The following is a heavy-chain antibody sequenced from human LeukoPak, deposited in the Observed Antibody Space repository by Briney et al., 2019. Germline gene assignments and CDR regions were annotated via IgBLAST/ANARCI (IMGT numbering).Heavy chain of an antibody. J-gene: IGHJ4*02. CDR1: GFTFDDYA. V-gene: IGHV3-9*01. CDR2: ISWNSGSI. CDR3: ARDRVYDSSGSDLDY. D-gene: IGHD3-22*01. Sequence: PGRSLRLSCAASGFTFDDYAMHWVRQAPGKGLEWVSGISWNSGSIGYADSVKGRFTVSRDNAKNSLYLQMNSLRAEDTAVYYCARDRVYDSSGSDLDYWGQGTLVTVSS.